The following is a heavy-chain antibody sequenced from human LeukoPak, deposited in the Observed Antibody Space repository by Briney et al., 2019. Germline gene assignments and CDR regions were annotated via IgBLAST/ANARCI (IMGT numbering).Heavy chain of an antibody. V-gene: IGHV5-51*01. CDR3: ASIIVAAAGRGYYYYGMDV. CDR2: IYPGDSDT. Sequence: GESLKISCKGSGYSFASFWIGWVRQMPGKGLEWMGIIYPGDSDTRYSPSFQGQVTISADKSISTTYVQWSSLKASDTAIYYCASIIVAAAGRGYYYYGMDVWGQGTTVTVSS. J-gene: IGHJ6*02. D-gene: IGHD6-13*01. CDR1: GYSFASFW.